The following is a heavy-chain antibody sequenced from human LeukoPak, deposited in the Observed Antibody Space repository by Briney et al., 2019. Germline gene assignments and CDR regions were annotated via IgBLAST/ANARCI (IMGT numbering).Heavy chain of an antibody. CDR1: GGSFSGYY. CDR3: ARSPAIAAPYIYFDY. J-gene: IGHJ4*02. Sequence: SETLSLTCAVYGGSFSGYYWSWIRQPPGKGLEWIGEINHSGSTNYDPSLKSRVTISVDTSKNQFSLKLSSVTAADTAVYYCARSPAIAAPYIYFDYWGQGTLVTVSS. V-gene: IGHV4-34*01. CDR2: INHSGST. D-gene: IGHD6-6*01.